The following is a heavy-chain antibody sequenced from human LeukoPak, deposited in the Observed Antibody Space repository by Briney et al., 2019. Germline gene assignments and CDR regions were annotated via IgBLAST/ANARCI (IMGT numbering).Heavy chain of an antibody. D-gene: IGHD2-15*01. V-gene: IGHV3-48*03. CDR3: ANSEA. Sequence: GGSLRLSCAASGFTFSSYEMNWVRQAPGKGLEWVSYISSSGSTIYYADSVKGRFIISRDNSRNTLYLQMNSLRAADTAVYYCANSEAWGQGTLVTVSS. CDR1: GFTFSSYE. J-gene: IGHJ4*02. CDR2: ISSSGSTI.